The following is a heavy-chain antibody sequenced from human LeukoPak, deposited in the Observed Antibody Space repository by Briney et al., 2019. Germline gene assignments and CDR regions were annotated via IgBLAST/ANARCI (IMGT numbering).Heavy chain of an antibody. CDR1: GFTFSSYA. J-gene: IGHJ4*02. CDR3: AKDPLDYYDSSGYHLYYFDY. Sequence: GGSLSLSCAASGFTFSSYAMSWVRQAPGKGLEWVSAISGSGGSTYYADSVKGRFTISRDNSKNTLYLQMNSLRAEDTAVYYCAKDPLDYYDSSGYHLYYFDYWGQGTLVTVSS. CDR2: ISGSGGST. V-gene: IGHV3-23*01. D-gene: IGHD3-22*01.